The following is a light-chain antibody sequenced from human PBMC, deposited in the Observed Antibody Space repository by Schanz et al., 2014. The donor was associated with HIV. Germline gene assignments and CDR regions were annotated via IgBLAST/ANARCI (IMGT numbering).Light chain of an antibody. CDR1: QSISDQ. V-gene: IGKV3D-20*01. Sequence: ETGLTQSPAKMGGEKGERGNQDGGSSQSISDQLAWYQQKPGQAPRLLIYDTSNRATGVPARFSGSGSGTDFTLTISRLEPEDFAVYYCQQYGTSPRSFFHGTKVEIK. CDR2: DTS. CDR3: QQYGTSPRS. J-gene: IGKJ1*01.